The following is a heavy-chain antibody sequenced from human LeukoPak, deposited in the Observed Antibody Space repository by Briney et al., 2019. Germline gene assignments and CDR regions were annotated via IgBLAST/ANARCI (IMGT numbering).Heavy chain of an antibody. Sequence: GGSPRLSCAASGFTFSYYAMSWVRQAPGKGLEWVSAISGGGVGTYYADSVKGRFTISRDNAKNSLYLQMNSLRAEDTAVYYCAELGITMIGGVWGKGTTVTIPS. CDR2: ISGGGVGT. CDR1: GFTFSYYA. J-gene: IGHJ6*04. D-gene: IGHD3-10*02. V-gene: IGHV3-23*01. CDR3: AELGITMIGGV.